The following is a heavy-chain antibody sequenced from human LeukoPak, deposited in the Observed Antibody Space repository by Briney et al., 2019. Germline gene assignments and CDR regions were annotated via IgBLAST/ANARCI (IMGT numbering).Heavy chain of an antibody. V-gene: IGHV4-34*01. CDR3: ARLKAXAXLLPFYFDY. CDR1: GGSFSGYY. J-gene: IGHJ4*02. Sequence: SETLSLTRAVYGGSFSGYYWSWIRQPPGKGLEWIGEINHSGSTNYNPSLKSRVTISVDTSKNQFSLKLSSVTAADTAVYYCARLKAXAXLLPFYFDYWGQGTLVT. CDR2: INHSGST. D-gene: IGHD3-22*01.